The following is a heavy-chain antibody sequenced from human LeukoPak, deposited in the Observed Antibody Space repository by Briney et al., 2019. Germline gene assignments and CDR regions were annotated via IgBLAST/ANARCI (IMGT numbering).Heavy chain of an antibody. J-gene: IGHJ4*02. D-gene: IGHD5-12*01. CDR1: GFTFGDYA. V-gene: IGHV3-49*04. Sequence: PGRSLRLSCTASGFTFGDYAMSWVRQAPGKGLEWVGFIRSKAYGGTTEYAASVKGRFTISRDDSKSIAYLQMNSLKTEDTAVYYCTYSGYDHQELFDYWGQGTLVTVSS. CDR2: IRSKAYGGTT. CDR3: TYSGYDHQELFDY.